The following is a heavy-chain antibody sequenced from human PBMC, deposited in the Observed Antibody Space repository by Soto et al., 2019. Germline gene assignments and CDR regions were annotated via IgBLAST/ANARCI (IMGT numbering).Heavy chain of an antibody. D-gene: IGHD2-8*02. CDR2: ISSGATYR. V-gene: IGHV3-21*04. CDR3: ARGWGTSGATRNAFDI. J-gene: IGHJ3*02. CDR1: GFTFSTYN. Sequence: GGSLRLSCAASGFTFSTYNMNWVRQAPGKGLEWVSSISSGATYRYYPDSVKGRFTVSRDNPNNSLYLQMNSLRGEDTAAYDCARGWGTSGATRNAFDIWGQGTMVTVSS.